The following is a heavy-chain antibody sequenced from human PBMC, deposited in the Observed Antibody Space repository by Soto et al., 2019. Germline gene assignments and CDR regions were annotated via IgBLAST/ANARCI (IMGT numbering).Heavy chain of an antibody. CDR2: TKDDGSEK. J-gene: IGHJ6*02. Sequence: EVQLVESGGGLVQPGGSLTLSCVASGFTFSHHWISWVRQAPGKGLEWVANTKDDGSEKYYMDSVKGRFTISRDNAENSVYLQMNSLRAEDTAVYYCARGHYGMDVWGQGTTVTV. V-gene: IGHV3-7*03. CDR3: ARGHYGMDV. CDR1: GFTFSHHW.